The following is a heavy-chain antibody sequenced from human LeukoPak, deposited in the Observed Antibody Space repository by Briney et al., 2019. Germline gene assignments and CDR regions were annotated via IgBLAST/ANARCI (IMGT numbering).Heavy chain of an antibody. D-gene: IGHD2-15*01. CDR2: LYSGGSA. J-gene: IGHJ4*02. V-gene: IGHV3-66*01. CDR3: ARDFSGYCSGGTCYFGY. CDR1: GFTVSSSY. Sequence: PGGSLRLSCTASGFTVSSSYMSWVRQAPGKGLEWVSTLYSGGSAYYADSVKGRFIVSRDDSKNTLFLQMNSLRDEDTAVYYCARDFSGYCSGGTCYFGYWGQGTLVTVSS.